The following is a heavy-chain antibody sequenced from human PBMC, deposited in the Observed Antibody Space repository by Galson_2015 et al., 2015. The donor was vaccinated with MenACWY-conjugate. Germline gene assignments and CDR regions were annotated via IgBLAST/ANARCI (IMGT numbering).Heavy chain of an antibody. D-gene: IGHD5-18*01. CDR1: GYTLTDLS. CDR3: AADRRQVRRGWLPY. J-gene: IGHJ4*02. V-gene: IGHV1-24*01. CDR2: FNPGDGKT. Sequence: SVKVSCKVSGYTLTDLSMYWVRQAPGKGLEWMGGFNPGDGKTIYAQRFQGRVTMTEDTSTGTAYMELSSLRSEDTAVYYCAADRRQVRRGWLPYWGQGTLVTVSS.